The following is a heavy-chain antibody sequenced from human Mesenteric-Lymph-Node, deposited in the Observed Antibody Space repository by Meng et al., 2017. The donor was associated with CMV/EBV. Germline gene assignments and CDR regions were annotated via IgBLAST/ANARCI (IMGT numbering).Heavy chain of an antibody. CDR1: GYTFTSFD. V-gene: IGHV1-8*02. J-gene: IGHJ4*02. CDR2: MNPNSGNT. D-gene: IGHD6-19*01. Sequence: QEQLVQSGAEVKKPGASVKVSCKASGYTFTSFDINWVRQATGQGPEWMGWMNPNSGNTGYAQKFQGRVTLTRDTSISTAYMELSSLRSEDTAVYYCARGPSYSSVFPDCWGQGTLVTVSS. CDR3: ARGPSYSSVFPDC.